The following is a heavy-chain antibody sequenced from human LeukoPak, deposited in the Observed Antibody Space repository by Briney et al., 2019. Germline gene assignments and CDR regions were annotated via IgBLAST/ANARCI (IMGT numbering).Heavy chain of an antibody. Sequence: SGGSLRLSCAASGFTFSAHSMNWVRQAPGKGLEWVSSISSGSRYIYYADSVKGRFTISRDNAKDSLYLQMNSLRAEDTAVYYCAKCSGGNCYHSDDHWGQGTLVTVSP. CDR1: GFTFSAHS. CDR2: ISSGSRYI. J-gene: IGHJ5*02. D-gene: IGHD2-15*01. CDR3: AKCSGGNCYHSDDH. V-gene: IGHV3-21*01.